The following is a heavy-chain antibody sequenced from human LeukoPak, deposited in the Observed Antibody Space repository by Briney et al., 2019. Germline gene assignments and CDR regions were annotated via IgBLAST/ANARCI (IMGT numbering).Heavy chain of an antibody. Sequence: SETLSLTCTVSGGSISSYYWSWIRQPPGKGLEWIGYIYYSGSTNYNPSLRSRVTISVDTSKNQFSLKLSSVTAADTAVYYCARGYSSSWYDYWGQGTLVTVSS. J-gene: IGHJ4*02. CDR2: IYYSGST. V-gene: IGHV4-59*01. CDR1: GGSISSYY. CDR3: ARGYSSSWYDY. D-gene: IGHD6-13*01.